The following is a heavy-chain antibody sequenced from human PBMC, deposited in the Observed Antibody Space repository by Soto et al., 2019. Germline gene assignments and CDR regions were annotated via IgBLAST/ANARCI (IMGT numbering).Heavy chain of an antibody. CDR3: ATSISDYYPPSDY. D-gene: IGHD3-22*01. V-gene: IGHV3-23*01. J-gene: IGHJ4*02. Sequence: PGGSLRLSCAASGFTFSSFAMSWVRQAPGKGLEWVSVISDSGDSTYYADSVRGRFTISRDTSRSTLYLQMNRLRGGDTAIYYCATSISDYYPPSDYWGKGTQVTVCS. CDR1: GFTFSSFA. CDR2: ISDSGDST.